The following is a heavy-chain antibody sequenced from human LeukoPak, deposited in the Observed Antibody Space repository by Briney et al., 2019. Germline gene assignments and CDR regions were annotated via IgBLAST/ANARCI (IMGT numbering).Heavy chain of an antibody. V-gene: IGHV7-4-1*02. J-gene: IGHJ4*02. Sequence: ASVKVSCKAPGYTFTTYAMNWVRQAPGQGLEWMGWINTNTGNPTYAQGFTGRFVFSLDTSVSTAYLQISSLKAEDTAVYYCAAHSSGWYHDWGQGTLVTVSS. CDR1: GYTFTTYA. CDR3: AAHSSGWYHD. D-gene: IGHD6-19*01. CDR2: INTNTGNP.